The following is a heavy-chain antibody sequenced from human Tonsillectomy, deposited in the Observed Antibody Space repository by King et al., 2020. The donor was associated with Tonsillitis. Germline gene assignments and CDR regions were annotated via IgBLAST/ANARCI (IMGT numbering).Heavy chain of an antibody. CDR2: IKHSGST. V-gene: IGHV4-34*01. D-gene: IGHD6-19*01. CDR1: GWSFSGYY. J-gene: IGHJ4*02. Sequence: QVQLQQWGAGLFKPSETLSLTCAVYGWSFSGYYWSWIRQPPGKGLGWIGEIKHSGSTNYNPSLKSRVTVSVDTSKNQFSLKLSSVTAADTAVYYCARFIAVAGPFDYWGQGTLVTVSS. CDR3: ARFIAVAGPFDY.